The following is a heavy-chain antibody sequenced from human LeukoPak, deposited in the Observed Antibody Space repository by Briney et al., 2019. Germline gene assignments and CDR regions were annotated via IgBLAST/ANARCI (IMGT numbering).Heavy chain of an antibody. Sequence: PGGSLRLSCAASGFTFSSYAMHWVRQAPGKGLEWVAVISYDGSNKYYADSVKGRFTISRDNSKNTLYLQMNSLRAEDTAVYYCARASRAARLVVGGYWGQGTLVTVSS. CDR3: ARASRAARLVVGGY. CDR1: GFTFSSYA. V-gene: IGHV3-30*04. J-gene: IGHJ4*02. CDR2: ISYDGSNK. D-gene: IGHD6-6*01.